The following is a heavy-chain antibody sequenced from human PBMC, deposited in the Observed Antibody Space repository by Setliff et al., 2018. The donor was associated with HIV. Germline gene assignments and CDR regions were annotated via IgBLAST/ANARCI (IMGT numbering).Heavy chain of an antibody. Sequence: GGSLRLSCAASGFTFSNAWMNWVRQAPGKGLEWVGRIKSKTDGGTTDYAAPVKGRFTISRDDSKNTLYLRMNSLKTEDTAIYYCTTKPPAADFQHWGQGTLVTVSS. J-gene: IGHJ1*01. CDR1: GFTFSNAW. CDR3: TTKPPAADFQH. V-gene: IGHV3-15*07. D-gene: IGHD2-2*01. CDR2: IKSKTDGGTT.